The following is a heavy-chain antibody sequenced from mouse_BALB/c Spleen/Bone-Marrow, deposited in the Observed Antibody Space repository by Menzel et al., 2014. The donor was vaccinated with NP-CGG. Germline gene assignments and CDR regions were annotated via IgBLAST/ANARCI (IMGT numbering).Heavy chain of an antibody. J-gene: IGHJ3*01. Sequence: DVHLVESGGGLVQPGGSLKLSCAASGFDFSRYWMGWVRQAPGKGLQWIGEINPESNTINYTPSLKDKFIISRDNAKNTLYLQMSKVRSEDTALYCCAGLGYYGWFAYWGQGTLVTVSA. V-gene: IGHV4-1*02. CDR2: INPESNTI. D-gene: IGHD2-3*01. CDR1: GFDFSRYW. CDR3: AGLGYYGWFAY.